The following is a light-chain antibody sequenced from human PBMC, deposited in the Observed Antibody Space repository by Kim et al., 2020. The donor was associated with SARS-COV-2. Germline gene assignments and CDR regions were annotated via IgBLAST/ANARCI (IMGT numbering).Light chain of an antibody. V-gene: IGLV4-69*01. Sequence: QPVLTQSPSASASLGASVKLTCTLSSGHSSNAIAWHQQQPEKGPRFLMRLNSDGSHIKGDGIPDRFSGSRSGAERYLTISSLQSDDEADYYCQTWGTGFWVFGGGTKLTVL. CDR2: LNSDGSH. CDR3: QTWGTGFWV. CDR1: SGHSSNA. J-gene: IGLJ3*02.